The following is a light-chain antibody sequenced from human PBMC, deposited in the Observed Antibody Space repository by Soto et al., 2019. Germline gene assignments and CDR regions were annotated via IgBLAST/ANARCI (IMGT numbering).Light chain of an antibody. CDR1: SSDVGAYGY. CDR3: SSYATSSTVV. CDR2: EVS. Sequence: QSALTQPASVSGSPGQSITISCTGTSSDVGAYGYVSWYQQHPGKAPKLMIYEVSYRPSGVSNRFSGYKSGNAASLTISGLQAEDEDDYYCSSYATSSTVVFGGGTQLTVL. V-gene: IGLV2-14*01. J-gene: IGLJ2*01.